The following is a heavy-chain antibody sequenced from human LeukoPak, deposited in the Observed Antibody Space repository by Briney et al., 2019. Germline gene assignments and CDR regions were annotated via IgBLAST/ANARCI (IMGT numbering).Heavy chain of an antibody. Sequence: GESLKISCQGSGYSFTSYWISWVRQMPGKGLEWMGRIDPSDSYTNYSPSFQGHVTISADKSISTAYLQWSSLKASDTAMYYCARRSLEYCGGDCYSNYGMDVWGKGTTVTVSS. D-gene: IGHD2-21*02. CDR3: ARRSLEYCGGDCYSNYGMDV. CDR2: IDPSDSYT. V-gene: IGHV5-10-1*01. CDR1: GYSFTSYW. J-gene: IGHJ6*04.